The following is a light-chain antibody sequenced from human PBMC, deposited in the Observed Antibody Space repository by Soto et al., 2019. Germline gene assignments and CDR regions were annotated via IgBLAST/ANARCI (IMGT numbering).Light chain of an antibody. CDR3: QQYGGSPAIT. CDR2: GAS. V-gene: IGKV3-20*01. J-gene: IGKJ5*01. Sequence: EIVLTQSPGTLSLSPGERATLSCMASQSVSNNYLAWYQQKPGQAPRLLIYGASNRATGIPDRFRASASGTDFTLTISRLGPEDFAVYFCQQYGGSPAITFGQGTRLEIK. CDR1: QSVSNNY.